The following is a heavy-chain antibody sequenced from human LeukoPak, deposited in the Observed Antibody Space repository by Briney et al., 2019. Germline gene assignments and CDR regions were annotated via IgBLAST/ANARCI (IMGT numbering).Heavy chain of an antibody. J-gene: IGHJ4*02. CDR3: ARARGAANRYFDY. D-gene: IGHD3-10*01. Sequence: SETLSLTCAVSGGSISSGGYSWSWIRQPPGKGLEWIGYTYHSGSTYYNPSLKSRVTISVDRSKNQFSLKLSSVTAADTAVYYCARARGAANRYFDYWGQGTLVTVSS. CDR1: GGSISSGGYS. CDR2: TYHSGST. V-gene: IGHV4-30-2*01.